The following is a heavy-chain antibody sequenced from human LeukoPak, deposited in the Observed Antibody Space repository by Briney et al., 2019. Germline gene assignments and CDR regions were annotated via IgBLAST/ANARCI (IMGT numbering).Heavy chain of an antibody. J-gene: IGHJ4*02. CDR1: GFTFSSYA. V-gene: IGHV3-64D*06. Sequence: PGGSLRPSCSASGFTFSSYAMHWVRQAPGKGLEYVSGISSNGGSTYYADCVKGRFTISRDNSKNTLYLQMSSLRAEDTAVYYCVRDLYSGYDGRRPFDYWGQGTLVTVSS. D-gene: IGHD5-12*01. CDR2: ISSNGGST. CDR3: VRDLYSGYDGRRPFDY.